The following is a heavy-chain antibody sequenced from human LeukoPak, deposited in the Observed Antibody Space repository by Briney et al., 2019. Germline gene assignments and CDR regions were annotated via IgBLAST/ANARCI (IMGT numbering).Heavy chain of an antibody. CDR3: AKSLGYCSGGGCYAFDY. J-gene: IGHJ4*02. CDR2: ISNSGGST. CDR1: GFTFSSYA. V-gene: IGHV3-23*01. Sequence: GGSLRLSCAASGFTFSSYAMSWVRQAPGKGLEWVSGISNSGGSTYYADSVKGRFTISRDSSKNTLYLQMNSLRADDTAVYYCAKSLGYCSGGGCYAFDYWGQGTLVTVSS. D-gene: IGHD2-15*01.